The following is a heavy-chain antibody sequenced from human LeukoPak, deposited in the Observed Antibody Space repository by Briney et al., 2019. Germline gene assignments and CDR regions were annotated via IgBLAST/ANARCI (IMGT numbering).Heavy chain of an antibody. Sequence: PGGSLRLSCAASGFTFSSYGMHWVRQAPGKGLEWVAFIRYDGSNKYYADSVKGRFTISRDNSKNTLYLQMNSLRAEDTAVYYCAKERSSGWYGAFDIWGQGTMVTVSS. D-gene: IGHD6-19*01. J-gene: IGHJ3*02. V-gene: IGHV3-30*02. CDR3: AKERSSGWYGAFDI. CDR1: GFTFSSYG. CDR2: IRYDGSNK.